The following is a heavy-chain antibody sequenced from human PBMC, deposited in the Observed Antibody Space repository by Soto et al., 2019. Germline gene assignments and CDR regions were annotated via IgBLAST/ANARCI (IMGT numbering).Heavy chain of an antibody. D-gene: IGHD3-3*01. Sequence: GGSLRLSCTVSGFTFGGYGYALTWVRQAPGKGLQWLGLIRGKTYGGTTEYAASVKGRFTISRDNAKDITYLQMNSLKTEDTAVYYCSRDGDFYGLDVWGQGTTVTVSS. CDR1: GFTFGGYGYA. CDR2: IRGKTYGGTT. J-gene: IGHJ6*02. V-gene: IGHV3-49*04. CDR3: SRDGDFYGLDV.